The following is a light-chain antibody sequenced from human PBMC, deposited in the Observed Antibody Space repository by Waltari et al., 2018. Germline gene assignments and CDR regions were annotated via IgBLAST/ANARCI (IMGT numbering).Light chain of an antibody. CDR1: QSVSSN. Sequence: EIVMMQSPATLSVSPGERTTLSCRASQSVSSNLAWYQQKPGQAPRLLIYGASNRATGIPARFSGSGTGTEFTLTISSMQSEDIAVYYCQQYNKWPPWTFGQGTKVEIK. CDR3: QQYNKWPPWT. J-gene: IGKJ1*01. V-gene: IGKV3-15*01. CDR2: GAS.